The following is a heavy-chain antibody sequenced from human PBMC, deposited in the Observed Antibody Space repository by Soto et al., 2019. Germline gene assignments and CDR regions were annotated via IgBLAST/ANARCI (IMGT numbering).Heavy chain of an antibody. V-gene: IGHV3-23*01. CDR3: AKAYLAYCGGDCYSQPDY. Sequence: EVQLLESGGGLVQPGGSLRLSCAASGFTFSSYAMSWVRQAPGKGLEWVSAISGSGGSTYYADSVKGRFTISRDNSKNTLYLQMNSLRAEDTAVYYCAKAYLAYCGGDCYSQPDYWGQGTLVTVSS. D-gene: IGHD2-21*02. CDR1: GFTFSSYA. J-gene: IGHJ4*02. CDR2: ISGSGGST.